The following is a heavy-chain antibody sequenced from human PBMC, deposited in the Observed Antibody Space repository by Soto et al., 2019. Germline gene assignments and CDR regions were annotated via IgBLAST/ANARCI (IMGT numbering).Heavy chain of an antibody. Sequence: QLRESGPGLVKPSGTLSLTCFVSGASISSTYWWSWVRQTPGKRLEWIGQIYHTGTTSYNPSPKNRVPISLDKSNNQSSLRLTSMTAADTAVYYCATLPPRIVVVMTDLPTWGQGTLVTVSS. CDR1: GASISSTYW. J-gene: IGHJ5*02. D-gene: IGHD2-15*01. CDR2: IYHTGTT. V-gene: IGHV4-4*02. CDR3: ATLPPRIVVVMTDLPT.